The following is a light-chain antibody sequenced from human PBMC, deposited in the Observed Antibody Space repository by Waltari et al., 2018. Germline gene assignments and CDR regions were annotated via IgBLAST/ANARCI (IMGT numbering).Light chain of an antibody. CDR3: NSYTTTSTWV. Sequence: QSALTQPASVSGSPGQSITISCTATSSVVGDFTYVSWYQQHPGKAPKLIIYDVLLRASGISNRFSGSKSGYTASLTISGLQAGDEAYYYCNSYTTTSTWVFGGGTKLTV. V-gene: IGLV2-14*03. CDR2: DVL. J-gene: IGLJ3*02. CDR1: SSVVGDFTY.